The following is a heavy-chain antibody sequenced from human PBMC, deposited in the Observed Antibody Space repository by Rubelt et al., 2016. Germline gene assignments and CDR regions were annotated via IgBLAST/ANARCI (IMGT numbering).Heavy chain of an antibody. CDR1: GYTFTSYG. D-gene: IGHD6-13*01. Sequence: QVQLVQSGAEVKKPGASVKVSCKASGYTFTSYGISWVRQAPGQGLEWMGWISAYNGNPNYAQKLKGWVTRTTDASTSTAYMELRSLRSDDAAVYYCAGDTRYSSSSNFDYWGQGTLVTVSS. CDR3: AGDTRYSSSSNFDY. V-gene: IGHV1-18*01. CDR2: ISAYNGNP. J-gene: IGHJ4*02.